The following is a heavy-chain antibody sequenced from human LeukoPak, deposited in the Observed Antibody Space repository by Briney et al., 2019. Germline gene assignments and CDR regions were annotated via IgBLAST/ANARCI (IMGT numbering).Heavy chain of an antibody. V-gene: IGHV3-21*01. Sequence: GGSLRLSCAASRFTIRSYTMNWVRQAPGKGLEWVSSISSSSSSIYYADSVKGRFTISRDNAKNSLYLQMNSLRAEDTAVYYCARESIAVAGAPFDYWGQGTLVTVSS. CDR2: ISSSSSSI. CDR1: RFTIRSYT. D-gene: IGHD6-19*01. CDR3: ARESIAVAGAPFDY. J-gene: IGHJ4*02.